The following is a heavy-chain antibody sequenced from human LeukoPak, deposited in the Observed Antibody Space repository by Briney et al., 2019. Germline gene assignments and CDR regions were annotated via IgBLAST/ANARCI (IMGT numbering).Heavy chain of an antibody. Sequence: GGSLRLSCAASGFTFDDYGMSWVRQAPGKGLEWVSGINWNGGSTGYADSVKGRFTISRDNAKNSLYLQMNSLRAEDTALYYCARNEPAYYYDSSGYYYYWGQGTLVTVSS. CDR3: ARNEPAYYYDSSGYYYY. CDR2: INWNGGST. V-gene: IGHV3-20*04. CDR1: GFTFDDYG. D-gene: IGHD3-22*01. J-gene: IGHJ4*02.